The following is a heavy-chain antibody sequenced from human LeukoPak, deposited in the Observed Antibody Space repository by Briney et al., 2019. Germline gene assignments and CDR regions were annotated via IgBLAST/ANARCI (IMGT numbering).Heavy chain of an antibody. V-gene: IGHV4-59*01. Sequence: SETLSLTCTVSGGSISSYYWSWIRQPPGKGLEWIGYIYYSGSTNYNPSLKSRVTISVDTSKNQFSLKLSSVTAADTAVYYCARVNWKNWFDPWGQGTLVTVSS. CDR2: IYYSGST. CDR1: GGSISSYY. D-gene: IGHD1-1*01. CDR3: ARVNWKNWFDP. J-gene: IGHJ5*02.